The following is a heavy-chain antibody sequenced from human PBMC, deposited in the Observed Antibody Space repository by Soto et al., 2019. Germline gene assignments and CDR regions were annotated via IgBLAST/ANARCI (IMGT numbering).Heavy chain of an antibody. V-gene: IGHV1-69*01. CDR3: ARSQGGSSSLDIYYYYSYGMDV. CDR1: GGTFSTYA. Sequence: QVQLVQSGAEVKKPGSSVKVSCKAPGGTFSTYAISWVRQAPGQGLEWMGGVIPIFGTPKYAQKFQGRVTITADESTSTGYMELRSLRSEDTAVYYCARSQGGSSSLDIYYYYSYGMDVWGQGTTVTVSS. J-gene: IGHJ6*02. D-gene: IGHD2-15*01. CDR2: VIPIFGTP.